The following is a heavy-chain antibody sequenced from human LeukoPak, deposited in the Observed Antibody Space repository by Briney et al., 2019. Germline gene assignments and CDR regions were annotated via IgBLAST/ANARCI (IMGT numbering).Heavy chain of an antibody. D-gene: IGHD2-15*01. CDR2: IYPGDSDT. J-gene: IGHJ4*02. Sequence: GPSLKISCEGPGSRFTTYWIPWVRQMPGKGLEWMGIIYPGDSDTRYSPSFEGQVTISADKSISTVYLQSSSLKTSDTAMYYCARVVQSFGPRYYDYWGQGTLVTVSS. CDR1: GSRFTTYW. CDR3: ARVVQSFGPRYYDY. V-gene: IGHV5-51*01.